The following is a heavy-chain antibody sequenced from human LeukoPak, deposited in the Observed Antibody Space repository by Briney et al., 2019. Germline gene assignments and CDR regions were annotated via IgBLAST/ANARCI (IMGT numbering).Heavy chain of an antibody. CDR3: ARDEMKLGAFDY. D-gene: IGHD7-27*01. Sequence: ASVKVSCKTSGGTFNNSAISWVRQAPGQGLEWMGWISAYNGNTNYAQKLQGRVTMTTDTSTSTAYMELRSLRSDDTAVYYCARDEMKLGAFDYWGQGTLVTVSS. J-gene: IGHJ4*02. V-gene: IGHV1-18*01. CDR2: ISAYNGNT. CDR1: GGTFNNSA.